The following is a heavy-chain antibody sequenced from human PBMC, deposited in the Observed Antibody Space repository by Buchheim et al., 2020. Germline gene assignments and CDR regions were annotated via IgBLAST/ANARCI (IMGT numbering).Heavy chain of an antibody. CDR2: IWYDGSNK. CDR1: GFTFSSYG. J-gene: IGHJ4*02. V-gene: IGHV3-33*06. CDR3: AKSIVVPAAYNGVFDH. D-gene: IGHD2-2*01. Sequence: QVQLVESGGGVVQPGRSLRLSCAASGFTFSSYGMHWVRQAPGKGLEWVAVIWYDGSNKYYADSVKGRFTISRDNSKNTLYLQMNSLRAEDTAVYYCAKSIVVPAAYNGVFDHWGQGAL.